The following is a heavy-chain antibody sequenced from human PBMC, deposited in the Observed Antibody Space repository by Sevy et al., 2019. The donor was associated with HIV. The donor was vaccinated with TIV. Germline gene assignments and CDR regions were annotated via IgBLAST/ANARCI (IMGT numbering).Heavy chain of an antibody. J-gene: IGHJ6*02. CDR3: TTGGMVVRGVIRENYGMDV. V-gene: IGHV3-15*07. D-gene: IGHD3-10*01. CDR1: GFTFSNAW. CDR2: IKSKTDGGTT. Sequence: GGSLRLSCAASGFTFSNAWMNWVRQAPGKGLEWVGRIKSKTDGGTTDYAAPVKGRFTISRDDSKNTLYLQMNSLKIEDPAVYYCTTGGMVVRGVIRENYGMDVWGQGTTVTVSS.